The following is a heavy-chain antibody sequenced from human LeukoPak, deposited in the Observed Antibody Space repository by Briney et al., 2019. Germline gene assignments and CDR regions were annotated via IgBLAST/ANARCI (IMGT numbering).Heavy chain of an antibody. CDR3: AREQLSYGSGGNWFDH. J-gene: IGHJ5*02. D-gene: IGHD3-10*01. Sequence: SQTLSLTCTVSGGSISSSTYYWGWIRQPAGKGLEWIGRIYNSGSTNYNPSLKSRVTISADTSKNEFSLKLSSVTAADTAMYYCAREQLSYGSGGNWFDHWGQGTLVTVSS. CDR1: GGSISSSTYY. V-gene: IGHV4-61*02. CDR2: IYNSGST.